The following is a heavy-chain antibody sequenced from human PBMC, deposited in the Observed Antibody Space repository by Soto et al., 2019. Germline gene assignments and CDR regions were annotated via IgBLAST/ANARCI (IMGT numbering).Heavy chain of an antibody. CDR2: IWYDGSNK. V-gene: IGHV3-33*01. CDR3: ARRGYRDYGGPEGDY. Sequence: QVQLVESGGGVVQPGRSLRLSCAASGFTFSSYGMHLVRQAPAKGLEWVPVIWYDGSNKYYAVSVKGRFTISKDNTKNALYRQMHSLRAEDTAVYHCARRGYRDYGGPEGDYWGKGTLVTVSS. J-gene: IGHJ4*02. D-gene: IGHD5-12*01. CDR1: GFTFSSYG.